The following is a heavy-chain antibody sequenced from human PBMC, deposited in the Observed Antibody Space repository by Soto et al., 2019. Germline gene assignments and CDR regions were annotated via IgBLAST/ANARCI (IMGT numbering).Heavy chain of an antibody. Sequence: KPGGSLRLSCAASGFTFSDYYMSWIRQAPGKGLEWVSYISSSGSTIYYADSVKGRFTISRDNAKNSLYLQMNSLRAEDTAVYYCARDKDTAMEDYYYYGMDVWGQGTTVTVSS. CDR3: ARDKDTAMEDYYYYGMDV. V-gene: IGHV3-11*01. J-gene: IGHJ6*02. CDR2: ISSSGSTI. D-gene: IGHD5-18*01. CDR1: GFTFSDYY.